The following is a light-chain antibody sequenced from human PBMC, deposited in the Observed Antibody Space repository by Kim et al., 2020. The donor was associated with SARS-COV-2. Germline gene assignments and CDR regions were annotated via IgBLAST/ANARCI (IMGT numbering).Light chain of an antibody. CDR1: QSISSW. J-gene: IGKJ4*01. CDR3: QQYNNYPLT. V-gene: IGKV1-5*01. Sequence: GDRVTITCRASQSISSWLAWYQQKPGKAPKLLIYDASSLESGVPSRFSGSGSGTEFTLTISSLQPDDFATYYCQQYNNYPLTFDRGTKVDIK. CDR2: DAS.